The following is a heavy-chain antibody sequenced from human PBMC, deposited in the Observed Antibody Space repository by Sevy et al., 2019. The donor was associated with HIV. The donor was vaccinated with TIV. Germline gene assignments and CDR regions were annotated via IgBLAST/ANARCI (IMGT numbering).Heavy chain of an antibody. CDR3: ATHAGIAAAGRVFDY. D-gene: IGHD6-13*01. CDR1: GFTFSDHY. J-gene: IGHJ4*02. CDR2: TRNKAAGYTT. V-gene: IGHV3-72*01. Sequence: GGSLRLSCVASGFTFSDHYMEWVRQAPGKGLEWVGRTRNKAAGYTTEYAASVKGRFTISRDESKNSLYVQMNSLKAEDTAVDYCATHAGIAAAGRVFDYWGQGTLVTVSS.